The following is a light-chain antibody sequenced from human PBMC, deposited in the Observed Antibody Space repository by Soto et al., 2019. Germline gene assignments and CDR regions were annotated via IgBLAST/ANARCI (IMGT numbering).Light chain of an antibody. J-gene: IGLJ1*01. V-gene: IGLV2-8*01. CDR2: EVV. Sequence: QSVLTLPPSASGAPGQSVTISCTGTKNNIGVYEFVSWYQHHPGKAPRLIIYEVVQRPSGVPDRFSGSKSGNTASLTVSGLQAADEADYFCKSYAGSNTYVFGSGTKVTVL. CDR3: KSYAGSNTYV. CDR1: KNNIGVYEF.